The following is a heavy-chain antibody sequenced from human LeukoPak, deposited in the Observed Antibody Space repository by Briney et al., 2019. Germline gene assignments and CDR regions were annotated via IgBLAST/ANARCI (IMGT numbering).Heavy chain of an antibody. D-gene: IGHD3-10*01. CDR2: IYYSGST. J-gene: IGHJ5*02. V-gene: IGHV4-31*03. CDR1: GGSISSGGYY. Sequence: SQTLSLTCTVSGGSISSGGYYWSWIRQHPGKGLEWIGYIYYSGSTYYNPSLKSRVTISVDTSKNQFSLKLSSVTAADTAVYYCARDRGDYCGSPNWFDPWGQGTLVTVSS. CDR3: ARDRGDYCGSPNWFDP.